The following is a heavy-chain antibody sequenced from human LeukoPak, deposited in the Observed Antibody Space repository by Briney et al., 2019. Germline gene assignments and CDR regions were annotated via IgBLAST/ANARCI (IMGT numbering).Heavy chain of an antibody. Sequence: SETLSLTSTLAAGSISSRRYYSGWIRHPPRKRLEWIRTIYYSGGTYYNPALRSRVTISIDTTKNQFSLRLSSLTAADTALYYCARQSYDDRPFDYWGQGALVTVSS. V-gene: IGHV4-39*01. CDR2: IYYSGGT. CDR3: ARQSYDDRPFDY. D-gene: IGHD3-10*01. J-gene: IGHJ4*02. CDR1: AGSISSRRYY.